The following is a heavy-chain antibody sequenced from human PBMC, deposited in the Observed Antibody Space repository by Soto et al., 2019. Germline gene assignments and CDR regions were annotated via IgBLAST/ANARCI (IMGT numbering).Heavy chain of an antibody. CDR2: IWYDGSNK. CDR3: ARDGEMATITGSYYFDY. Sequence: PGGSLRLSCAASGFTFSSYGMHWVRQAPGKGLEWVAVIWYDGSNKYYADSVKGRFTISRDNSKNTLYPQMNSLRAEDTAVYYCARDGEMATITGSYYFDYWGQGTLVTVSS. CDR1: GFTFSSYG. J-gene: IGHJ4*02. V-gene: IGHV3-33*01. D-gene: IGHD5-12*01.